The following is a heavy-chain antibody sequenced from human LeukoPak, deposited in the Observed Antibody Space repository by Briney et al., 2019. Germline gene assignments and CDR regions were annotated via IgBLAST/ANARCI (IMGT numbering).Heavy chain of an antibody. D-gene: IGHD3-22*01. J-gene: IGHJ5*02. V-gene: IGHV3-48*01. Sequence: TGGSLRLSCAASGFTFNNYAMSWVRQAPGKGLEWVSYISSSSSTIYYADSVKGRFTISRDNAKNSLYLQMNSLRAEDTAVYYCARTGENYYDSSGYFNWFDPWGQGTLVTVSS. CDR2: ISSSSSTI. CDR3: ARTGENYYDSSGYFNWFDP. CDR1: GFTFNNYA.